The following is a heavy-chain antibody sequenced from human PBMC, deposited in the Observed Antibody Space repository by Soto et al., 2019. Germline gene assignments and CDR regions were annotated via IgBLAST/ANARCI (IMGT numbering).Heavy chain of an antibody. J-gene: IGHJ6*02. CDR1: GFSLSTSGMC. CDR3: ARIRIGGYNYDYYYGMDV. D-gene: IGHD5-12*01. V-gene: IGHV2-70*01. CDR2: IDWDDDK. Sequence: ESGPTLVNPTQTLTLTCTFSGFSLSTSGMCVSWIRQPPGKALEWLSLIDWDDDKYYSTSLKTRLTISKDTSKNQVVLTMTNMDPVDTATYYCARIRIGGYNYDYYYGMDVWGQGTTVTVSS.